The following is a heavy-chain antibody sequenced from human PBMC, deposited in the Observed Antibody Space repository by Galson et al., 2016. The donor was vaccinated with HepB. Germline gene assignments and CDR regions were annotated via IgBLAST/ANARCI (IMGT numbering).Heavy chain of an antibody. CDR1: GFTFSSYS. V-gene: IGHV3-48*01. J-gene: IGHJ4*02. CDR3: AKDYRGELPEQFDY. CDR2: ISGSSGTI. D-gene: IGHD1-7*01. Sequence: SLRLSCAASGFTFSSYSMNWVRQVPGKGLEWVSYISGSSGTIHYTDSVKGRFTISRDNSKNTLYLQMNSLRGEDTATYSCAKDYRGELPEQFDYWGQGTLVTVSS.